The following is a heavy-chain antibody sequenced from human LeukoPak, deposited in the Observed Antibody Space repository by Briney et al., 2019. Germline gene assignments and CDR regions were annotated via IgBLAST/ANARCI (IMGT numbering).Heavy chain of an antibody. J-gene: IGHJ3*02. Sequence: GASVKVSCKASGYTFTAYFIHWVRQAPGHRLEWMGWICPKSGDTSYSQKFQGRVTVTRDTSISTAYMDRSRLRFDDTAVYYCGRNRLGKAFDIWGQGTRDSVSS. D-gene: IGHD7-27*01. CDR1: GYTFTAYF. CDR2: ICPKSGDT. V-gene: IGHV1-2*02. CDR3: GRNRLGKAFDI.